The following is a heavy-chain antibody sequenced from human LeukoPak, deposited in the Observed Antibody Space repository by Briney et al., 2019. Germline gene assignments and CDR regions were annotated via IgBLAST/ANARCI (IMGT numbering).Heavy chain of an antibody. CDR1: GFTFSSYG. Sequence: PGGSLRLSCAASGFTFSSYGMHWVRQAPGKGLEWVAVISYDGSNKYYADSVKGRFTISRDNSKNTLYLQMNSLRAEDTAVYYCAKEGPIAAAGFDYWGQGTLVTVSS. V-gene: IGHV3-30*18. CDR2: ISYDGSNK. CDR3: AKEGPIAAAGFDY. J-gene: IGHJ4*02. D-gene: IGHD6-13*01.